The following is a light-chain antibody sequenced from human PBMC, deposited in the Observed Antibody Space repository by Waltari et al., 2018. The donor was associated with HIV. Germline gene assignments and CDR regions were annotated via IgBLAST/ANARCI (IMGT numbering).Light chain of an antibody. CDR3: CSHVGSYTPWV. CDR2: DVS. V-gene: IGLV2-11*01. CDR1: SSDVGGYNS. J-gene: IGLJ1*01. Sequence: QSALTQPRSVSGSPGPSVTISCTGTSSDVGGYNSVSWYQQHPGEAPKLMIYDVSKRPSGVPDRFSGSKSGNTASLTISGLQAEDEADYYCCSHVGSYTPWVFGTGTQVTVL.